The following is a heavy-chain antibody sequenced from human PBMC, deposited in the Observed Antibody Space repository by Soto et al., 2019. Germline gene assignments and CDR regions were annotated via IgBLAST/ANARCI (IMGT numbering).Heavy chain of an antibody. CDR2: IRGSGGST. J-gene: IGHJ4*02. D-gene: IGHD6-13*01. V-gene: IGHV3-23*01. Sequence: EVQLLESGGGLVQPGGSLRLSCAASGFTFSAYAMSWVRQTPGKGLEWVSTIRGSGGSTYYADSVKGRFTISRDNSKNTLYLQVNSLRAEDTAVYYCAKFEIGYSSSWFYNWGQGTLVTVSS. CDR3: AKFEIGYSSSWFYN. CDR1: GFTFSAYA.